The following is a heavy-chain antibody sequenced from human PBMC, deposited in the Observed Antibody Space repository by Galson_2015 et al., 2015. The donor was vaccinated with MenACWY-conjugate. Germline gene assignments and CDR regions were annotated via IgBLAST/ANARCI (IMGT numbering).Heavy chain of an antibody. J-gene: IGHJ4*02. CDR1: GFTFSSYW. Sequence: SLRLSCAASGFTFSSYWMSWVRQAPGKGLEWVANMKQDGSEKYYEDSVKGRFTISRDNAKKSLFLQMNSLRAEDTAVYYCAKDKRDYYDGSGYYFGPYYFDYWGQGTLVTVSS. CDR3: AKDKRDYYDGSGYYFGPYYFDY. V-gene: IGHV3-7*03. D-gene: IGHD3-22*01. CDR2: MKQDGSEK.